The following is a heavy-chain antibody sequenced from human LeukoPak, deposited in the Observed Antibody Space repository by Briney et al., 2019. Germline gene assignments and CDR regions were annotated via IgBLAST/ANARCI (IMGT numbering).Heavy chain of an antibody. CDR2: IYYSGST. CDR3: ARTVAVTTLDY. J-gene: IGHJ4*02. D-gene: IGHD4-17*01. CDR1: GGSISSSSYY. V-gene: IGHV4-39*01. Sequence: SDTLSLTCTVSGGSISSSSYYWGWIRQPPGKGMEWIGSIYYSGSTYYNPSLKSRVTISVDTSKNQFSLKLSSVTAADTAVYYCARTVAVTTLDYWGQGTLVTVSS.